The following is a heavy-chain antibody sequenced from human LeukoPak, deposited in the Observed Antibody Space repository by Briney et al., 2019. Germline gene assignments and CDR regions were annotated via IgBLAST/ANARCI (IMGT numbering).Heavy chain of an antibody. V-gene: IGHV3-23*01. Sequence: GGSLRLSCAASGFTFSSYGMSWVRQAPGKGLEWVSAISGSGGSTCYADSVKGRFTISRDNAKNSLYLQMDSLRAEDTAVYYCAPEDTAMVEHLDFDYWGQGTLVTVSS. CDR1: GFTFSSYG. CDR2: ISGSGGST. J-gene: IGHJ4*02. D-gene: IGHD5-18*01. CDR3: APEDTAMVEHLDFDY.